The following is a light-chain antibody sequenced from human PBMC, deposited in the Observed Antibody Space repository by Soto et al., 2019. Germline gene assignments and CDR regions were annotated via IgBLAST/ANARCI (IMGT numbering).Light chain of an antibody. CDR2: DVS. CDR3: CSYTTSNNRQIV. CDR1: SIDVVCYNY. V-gene: IGLV2-14*01. Sequence: QSELTNPAYVSGSPGQSITISCNGTSIDVVCYNYVSWYQQQPGKAPKFMIYDVSNRPSGVSNRFSGSKSGNTASLTISGLQAEDEADYYCCSYTTSNNRQIVFGTGTKVTVL. J-gene: IGLJ1*01.